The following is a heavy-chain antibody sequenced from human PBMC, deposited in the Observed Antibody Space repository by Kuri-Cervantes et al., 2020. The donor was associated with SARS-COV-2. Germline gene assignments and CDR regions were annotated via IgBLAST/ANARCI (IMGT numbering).Heavy chain of an antibody. CDR3: ARLVTTDYYYYYYMDV. Sequence: GSLRLSCAVYGGSFSGYYWSWIRQPPGKGLEWIGEINHSGSTNYNPSLKSRVTISVDTSKNQFSLKLSSVTAADTAVYYCARLVTTDYYYYYYMDVWGKGTMVTVSS. CDR2: INHSGST. CDR1: GGSFSGYY. J-gene: IGHJ6*03. D-gene: IGHD4-17*01. V-gene: IGHV4-34*01.